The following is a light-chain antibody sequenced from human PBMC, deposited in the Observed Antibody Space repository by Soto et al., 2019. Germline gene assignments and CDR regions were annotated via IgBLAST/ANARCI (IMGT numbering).Light chain of an antibody. V-gene: IGKV3-20*01. J-gene: IGKJ1*01. CDR3: QDDGSSAQT. CDR1: QSVSVY. CDR2: GAF. Sequence: ETASTQSPGTLASNTGERATVSCRASQSVSVYLAWYQQKPGKAPRLLIYGAFSRATGIPDRFGGSGSGADFTLTISSLEPEDFTVYCCQDDGSSAQTFGQASKVDTK.